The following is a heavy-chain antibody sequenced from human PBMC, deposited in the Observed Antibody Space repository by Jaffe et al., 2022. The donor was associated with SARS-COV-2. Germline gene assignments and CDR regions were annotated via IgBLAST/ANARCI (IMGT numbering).Heavy chain of an antibody. D-gene: IGHD2-21*02. Sequence: EVQLVESGGGLVKPGGSLRLSCAASGFTFSSYSMNWVRQAPGKGLEWVSSISSSSSYIYYADSVKGRFTISRDNAKNSLYLQMNSLRAEDTAVYYCAAYCGGDCYSKDYYYYGMDVWGQGTTVTVSS. CDR1: GFTFSSYS. V-gene: IGHV3-21*01. J-gene: IGHJ6*02. CDR3: AAYCGGDCYSKDYYYYGMDV. CDR2: ISSSSSYI.